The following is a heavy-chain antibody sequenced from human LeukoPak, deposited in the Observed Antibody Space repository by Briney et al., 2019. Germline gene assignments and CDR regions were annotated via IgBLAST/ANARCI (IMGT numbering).Heavy chain of an antibody. Sequence: SETLSLTCSVSGGSISNYYWSWIRQPPGKGLEWIGYIYYSGSTNYNPSLKSRVTISVDTSKNQLSLKLTSVTAADTAVYYCAREAGRVFDYWGQGTLATVSS. CDR3: AREAGRVFDY. CDR1: GGSISNYY. D-gene: IGHD3-16*01. CDR2: IYYSGST. V-gene: IGHV4-59*01. J-gene: IGHJ4*02.